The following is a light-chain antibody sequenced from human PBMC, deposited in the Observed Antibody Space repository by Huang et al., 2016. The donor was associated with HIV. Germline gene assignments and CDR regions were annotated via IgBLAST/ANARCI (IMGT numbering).Light chain of an antibody. CDR1: QDIGND. J-gene: IGKJ1*01. CDR3: LQDYTYPWT. V-gene: IGKV1-6*01. Sequence: AIQMTQSPALLSASLGDRVTSTCRASQDIGNDLGWYQQRLGKAPKLLVSTASHLQSGVPSRFTGSGSGTHFTLTISGLQPEDFATYYCLQDYTYPWTFGQGTRVEI. CDR2: TAS.